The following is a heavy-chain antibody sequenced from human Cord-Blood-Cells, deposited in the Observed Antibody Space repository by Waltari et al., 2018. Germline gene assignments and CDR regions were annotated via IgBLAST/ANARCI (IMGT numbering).Heavy chain of an antibody. CDR3: ARDGSCSSTSCYYYYGMDV. CDR2: DIPILGTA. D-gene: IGHD2-2*01. Sequence: QVQLVQSGAEVKKPGSSVKVSCKASGGTFSSYAISWVRQAPGQGLEWMGGDIPILGTANYAQKFQGRVTITADESTSTAYMELSSLRSEDTAVYYCARDGSCSSTSCYYYYGMDVWGQGTTVTVSS. V-gene: IGHV1-69*01. CDR1: GGTFSSYA. J-gene: IGHJ6*02.